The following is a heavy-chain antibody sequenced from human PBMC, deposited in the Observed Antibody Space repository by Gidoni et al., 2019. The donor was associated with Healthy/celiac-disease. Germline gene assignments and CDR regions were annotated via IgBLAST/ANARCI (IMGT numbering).Heavy chain of an antibody. D-gene: IGHD1-26*01. J-gene: IGHJ4*02. CDR1: GFTFSDHY. CDR3: ARGGYSGSYYAGWDFDY. Sequence: EVQLVESGGGLVQPGGSLRLSCAASGFTFSDHYMAWVRQAPGKGLEWVGRTRKKANSYTTEYAASVKGRFTISRDDSKNSLYLQMNSLKTEDTAVYYCARGGYSGSYYAGWDFDYWGQGTLVTVSS. CDR2: TRKKANSYTT. V-gene: IGHV3-72*01.